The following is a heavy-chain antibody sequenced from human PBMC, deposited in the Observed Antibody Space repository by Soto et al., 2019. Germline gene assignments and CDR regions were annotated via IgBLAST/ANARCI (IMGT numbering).Heavy chain of an antibody. CDR3: ASKAACGGDCYAFDS. J-gene: IGHJ4*02. D-gene: IGHD2-21*02. Sequence: QVYLVQSGAEVKKPGSSVKISCKASGGIFSSNTINWVRQAAGQGLEWMGGIIPLFGTANYAEKFQGRVNNTADKSTENEEMELTSLRSEDTAVYYCASKAACGGDCYAFDSWGQGTLVTVSS. V-gene: IGHV1-69*06. CDR2: IIPLFGTA. CDR1: GGIFSSNT.